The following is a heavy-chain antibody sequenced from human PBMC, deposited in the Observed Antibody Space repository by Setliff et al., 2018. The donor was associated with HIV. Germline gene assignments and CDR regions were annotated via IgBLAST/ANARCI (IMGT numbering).Heavy chain of an antibody. D-gene: IGHD4-17*01. J-gene: IGHJ4*02. CDR3: TRDGGGDYGVYAPDY. CDR2: VRGIAYGGTT. Sequence: GGSLRPSCAASGFTFSTYPMSWVRQAPGRGLEWVGLVRGIAYGGTTEYAASVRGRFTISRDDSKNIAYLQMNSLKTEDTAVYFCTRDGGGDYGVYAPDYWGQGTLVTVSS. CDR1: GFTFSTYP. V-gene: IGHV3-49*02.